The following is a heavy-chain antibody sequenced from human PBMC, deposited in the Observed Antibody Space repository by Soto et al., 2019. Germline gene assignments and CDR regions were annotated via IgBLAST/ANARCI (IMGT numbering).Heavy chain of an antibody. CDR1: GDSVSSNSAA. V-gene: IGHV6-1*01. CDR2: TYYRSKWYN. CDR3: ARISYSGRTPLFDY. Sequence: SQTLPRTCAISGDSVSSNSAAWNWIRHTPSRGLEWLGRTYYRSKWYNDYAVSVKSRITINPDTSKNQLSLQLNSVTPEDTAVYYCARISYSGRTPLFDYWCQGTLVTVSS. J-gene: IGHJ4*02. D-gene: IGHD5-12*01.